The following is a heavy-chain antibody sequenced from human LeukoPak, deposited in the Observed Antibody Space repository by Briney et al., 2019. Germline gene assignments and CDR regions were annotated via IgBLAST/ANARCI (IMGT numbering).Heavy chain of an antibody. CDR3: GAGLLFLDY. J-gene: IGHJ4*02. D-gene: IGHD3-10*01. Sequence: GRSLRLSCAASGFSFSTYGMHWVRQAPGKGLEWVALIPYDGSNKYYADSVKGRFTISRDNSKNTLYLQMNSLKTEDTAVYYCGAGLLFLDYWGQGTLVTVSS. CDR1: GFSFSTYG. CDR2: IPYDGSNK. V-gene: IGHV3-30*03.